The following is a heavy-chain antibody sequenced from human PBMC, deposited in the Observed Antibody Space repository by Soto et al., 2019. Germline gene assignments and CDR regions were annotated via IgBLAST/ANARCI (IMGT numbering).Heavy chain of an antibody. V-gene: IGHV3-23*01. CDR2: ISGSGGST. CDR3: AKVEGYSISWSPRPTYYHYYMAF. D-gene: IGHD6-13*01. CDR1: GFTFSSYA. Sequence: HPGGSLRLSCAASGFTFSSYAMSWVRQAPGKGLEWVSAISGSGGSTYYADSVKGRFTISRDNSKNTLYLQMNSLRAEDTAVYYCAKVEGYSISWSPRPTYYHYYMAFWGKGSSVTVSS. J-gene: IGHJ6*03.